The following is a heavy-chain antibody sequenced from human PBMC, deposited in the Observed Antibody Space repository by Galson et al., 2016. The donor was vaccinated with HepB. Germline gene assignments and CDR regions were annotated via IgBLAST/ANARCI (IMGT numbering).Heavy chain of an antibody. Sequence: QSGAEVKKPGESLKISCTGSGYSFTSYWIGWVRQMPGKGLEWMGIIYPGDSDTRYSPSFQGQVTISADKSISTAYLKWSSLKASDTAMYYCARQAYYYDSSGYYTLALLDYWGQGTLFTVSS. CDR2: IYPGDSDT. D-gene: IGHD3-22*01. V-gene: IGHV5-51*01. CDR1: GYSFTSYW. CDR3: ARQAYYYDSSGYYTLALLDY. J-gene: IGHJ4*02.